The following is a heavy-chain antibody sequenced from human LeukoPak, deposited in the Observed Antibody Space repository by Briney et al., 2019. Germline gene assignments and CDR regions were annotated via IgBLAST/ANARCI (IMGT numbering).Heavy chain of an antibody. CDR3: AKWFRGSGSDRFYDK. D-gene: IGHD3-10*01. V-gene: IGHV3-23*01. CDR1: GFTFIA. Sequence: GESLRLSCAASGFTFIAVDWVRQDPGMGLECVSTINSVDDTYYSESVRGRFTVSRDKSKNTVYLHMNSLRAEDTAVYHCAKWFRGSGSDRFYDKWGQGTLVTVSS. J-gene: IGHJ4*02. CDR2: INSVDDT.